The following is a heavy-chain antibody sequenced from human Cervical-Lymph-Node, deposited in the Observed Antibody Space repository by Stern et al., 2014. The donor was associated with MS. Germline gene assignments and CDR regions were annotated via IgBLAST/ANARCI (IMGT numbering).Heavy chain of an antibody. D-gene: IGHD3-10*01. V-gene: IGHV1-69*09. CDR3: ASPLYGSGSRYYYGMDV. Sequence: VQLVESGAEVKKPGSSVKVSCKASGGTFSSYAISWVRQAPGQGLEWMGRIIPILGIANYAQKFQGRVTISADKSTSTAYMELSSLRSEDTAVYSCASPLYGSGSRYYYGMDVWGQGTTVTVSS. J-gene: IGHJ6*02. CDR2: IIPILGIA. CDR1: GGTFSSYA.